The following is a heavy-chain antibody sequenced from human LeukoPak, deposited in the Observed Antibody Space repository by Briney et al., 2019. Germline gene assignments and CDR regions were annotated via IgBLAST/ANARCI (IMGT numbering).Heavy chain of an antibody. V-gene: IGHV4-34*01. CDR3: ARREIAAADPKGHFDY. D-gene: IGHD6-13*01. CDR1: GGSFSGYY. Sequence: SETLSLTCAVYGGSFSGYYWSWIRQPPGKGLEWIGEISHSGSTNYNPSLKSRVTISVDTSKNQFSLKLSSVTAADTAVYYCARREIAAADPKGHFDYWGQGTLVTVSS. J-gene: IGHJ4*02. CDR2: ISHSGST.